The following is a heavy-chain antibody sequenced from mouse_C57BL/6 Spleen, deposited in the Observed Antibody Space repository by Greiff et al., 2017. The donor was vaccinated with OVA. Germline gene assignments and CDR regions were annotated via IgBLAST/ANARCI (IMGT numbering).Heavy chain of an antibody. CDR3: ARNDYSRGGFAY. V-gene: IGHV1-69*01. CDR2: IDPSDSYT. J-gene: IGHJ3*01. CDR1: GYTFTSYW. Sequence: QVQLQQSGAELVMPGASVKLSCKASGYTFTSYWMHWVKQRPGQGLEWIGEIDPSDSYTNYNQKFKGKSTLTVDKSSSTAYMQLSSLTSEDSAVYYCARNDYSRGGFAYWGQGTLVTVSA. D-gene: IGHD2-4*01.